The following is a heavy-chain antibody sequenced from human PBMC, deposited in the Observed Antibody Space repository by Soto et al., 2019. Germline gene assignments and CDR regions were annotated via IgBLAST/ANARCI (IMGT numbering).Heavy chain of an antibody. J-gene: IGHJ4*02. V-gene: IGHV4-31*03. CDR2: IYYSGGT. CDR1: GGSVNSGDYY. D-gene: IGHD3-3*01. Sequence: QVQLQESGPGLVKPSQTLSLICTVSGGSVNSGDYYWSWVRQHPGKALEWIGYIYYSGGTYYNPSLESRFTISVGTSKTQFSLNLSSVTAADTAVYYCARRRTNFWSGYASFFDYWGQGTLVTVSS. CDR3: ARRRTNFWSGYASFFDY.